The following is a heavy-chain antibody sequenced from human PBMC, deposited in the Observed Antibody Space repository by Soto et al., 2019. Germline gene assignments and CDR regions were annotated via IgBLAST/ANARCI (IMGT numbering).Heavy chain of an antibody. CDR2: INHSGST. J-gene: IGHJ6*02. V-gene: IGHV4-34*01. CDR1: GGSFSGYY. Sequence: SETLSLTCAVYGGSFSGYYWSWIRQPPGKGLEWIGEINHSGSTNYNPSLKSRITISIDTSKNQFSLKLSSVTAADTAVYCCARDDGSGSYYYYGMDVWGQGTTVTVSS. CDR3: ARDDGSGSYYYYGMDV. D-gene: IGHD3-10*01.